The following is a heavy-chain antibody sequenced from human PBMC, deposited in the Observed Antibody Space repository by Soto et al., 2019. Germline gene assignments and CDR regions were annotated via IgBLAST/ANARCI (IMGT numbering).Heavy chain of an antibody. J-gene: IGHJ4*02. CDR2: ITTSSSFR. CDR1: GFSISTYS. V-gene: IGHV3-21*02. D-gene: IGHD2-15*01. Sequence: EVQLVESGGGLVKPGGSLRLSCAASGFSISTYSMNWVRQAPGKGLEWVADITTSSSFRFYADSLKGRFTISRDDAKNSLHLQMNSLRVEDTGVYYCARDLGVALATLTLDSWGQGTLVTVSS. CDR3: ARDLGVALATLTLDS.